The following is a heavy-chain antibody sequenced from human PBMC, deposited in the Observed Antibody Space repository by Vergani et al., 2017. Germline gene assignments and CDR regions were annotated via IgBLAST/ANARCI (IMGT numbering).Heavy chain of an antibody. J-gene: IGHJ4*02. Sequence: QVHLQQRGAGVLKPSETLSLTCGVIGGSLSGYFWSWIRQSPGRGLEWIGEITAIGSAKYSPSATSRVTISVDTSRGEFTLTVTSVTAAGTGLYFCASRRPRLKLGSKSNAGTFDSWGQGTLVTVSS. CDR1: GGSLSGYF. D-gene: IGHD3-10*01. CDR3: ASRRPRLKLGSKSNAGTFDS. CDR2: ITAIGSA. V-gene: IGHV4-34*02.